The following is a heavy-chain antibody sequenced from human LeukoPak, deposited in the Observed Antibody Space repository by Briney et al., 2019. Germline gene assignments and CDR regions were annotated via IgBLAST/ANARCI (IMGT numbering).Heavy chain of an antibody. Sequence: PGRSLRLSCAASGFTFSSYAMHWVRQAPGKGLEWVAVISYDGSNKYYADSVKGRFTISRDNSKNTLYLQMNSLRAEDTAVYYCARDYTSLGYCSSTSCYWSYYYGMDVWGQGTTVTVSS. CDR3: ARDYTSLGYCSSTSCYWSYYYGMDV. V-gene: IGHV3-30-3*01. D-gene: IGHD2-2*01. J-gene: IGHJ6*02. CDR1: GFTFSSYA. CDR2: ISYDGSNK.